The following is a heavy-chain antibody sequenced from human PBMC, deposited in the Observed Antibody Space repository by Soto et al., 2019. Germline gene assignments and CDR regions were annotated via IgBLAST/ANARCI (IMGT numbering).Heavy chain of an antibody. CDR3: AISIAVAGTRDY. D-gene: IGHD6-19*01. V-gene: IGHV1-8*01. CDR1: GYTFTSYD. J-gene: IGHJ4*02. CDR2: MNPNSGNT. Sequence: QVQLVQSGAEMKKPGASVKVSCKASGYTFTSYDINWVRQATGQGLEWMGWMNPNSGNTGYAQKFQGRVTMTRNTSISTAYMELSSLRSEDTAVYYCAISIAVAGTRDYWGQGTLVTVSS.